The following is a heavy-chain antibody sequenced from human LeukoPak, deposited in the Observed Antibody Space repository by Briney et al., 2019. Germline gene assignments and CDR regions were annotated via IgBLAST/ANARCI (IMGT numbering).Heavy chain of an antibody. J-gene: IGHJ6*04. CDR2: IYYSGST. V-gene: IGHV4-59*01. CDR3: ARYYSSLDV. CDR1: GGSINSYY. D-gene: IGHD6-13*01. Sequence: SETLSLTCTVSGGSINSYYWSWIRHPPGKGLEWIGYIYYSGSTNYNPSLKSRVTISVDTSKNQFSLKLSSVTAADTAVYYCARYYSSLDVWGKGTTVTVSS.